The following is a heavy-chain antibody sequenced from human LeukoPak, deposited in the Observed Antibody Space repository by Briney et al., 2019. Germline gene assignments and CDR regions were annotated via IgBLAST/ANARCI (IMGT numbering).Heavy chain of an antibody. CDR3: AKGQSRAYGSSIYYFDY. CDR2: ISGSGGST. CDR1: GFTFSSYA. V-gene: IGHV3-23*01. J-gene: IGHJ4*02. Sequence: GGSLRLSCAASGFTFSSYAMSWVRQAPGKGLEWVSAISGSGGSTYYADSVKGRFTVSRDNSKNTLYLQMNSLRAEDTAVYYCAKGQSRAYGSSIYYFDYWGQGTLVTVSS. D-gene: IGHD6-13*01.